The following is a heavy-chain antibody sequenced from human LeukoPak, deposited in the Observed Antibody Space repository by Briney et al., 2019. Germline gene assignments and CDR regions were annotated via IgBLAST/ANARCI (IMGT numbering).Heavy chain of an antibody. V-gene: IGHV4-31*03. J-gene: IGHJ4*02. CDR2: IYHSGST. CDR1: GGSISSGGYY. Sequence: TSSETLSLTCTVSGGSISSGGYYWSWIRQYPEKGLEWIGYIYHSGSTCYNPSLQSRVSISLDMSRNQFSLKLTSVTAADTAVYYCARRMEYYYGNSGYYFDYWGQGALVTVSS. CDR3: ARRMEYYYGNSGYYFDY. D-gene: IGHD3-22*01.